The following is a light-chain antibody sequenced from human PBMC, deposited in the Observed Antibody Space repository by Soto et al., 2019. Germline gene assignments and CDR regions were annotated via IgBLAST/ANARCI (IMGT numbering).Light chain of an antibody. CDR3: QQYGGAPPEYP. CDR2: GAS. CDR1: QTVSGSH. V-gene: IGKV3-20*01. Sequence: IVLTQSPGTLSLSPGERATLSCRASQTVSGSHLAWYQQKPGQAPRLIIYGASTRPTGIPDRFSGSGSRTDFTLTIIRLEAEDFAVYYCQQYGGAPPEYPFGQGKKLEIK. J-gene: IGKJ2*01.